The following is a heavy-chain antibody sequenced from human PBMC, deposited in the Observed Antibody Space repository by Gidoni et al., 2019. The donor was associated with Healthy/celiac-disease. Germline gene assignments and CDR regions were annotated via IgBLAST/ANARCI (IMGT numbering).Heavy chain of an antibody. Sequence: EVQLVESGGGLVKPGRSLRLSCTASGFTFGDYAMSWFRQAPGKGLEWVGFIRSKAYGGTTEYAASVKGRFTISRDDSKSIAYLQMNSLKTEDTAVYYCTRDPWPSIAALPTRFDYWGQGTLVTVSS. CDR2: IRSKAYGGTT. J-gene: IGHJ4*02. CDR3: TRDPWPSIAALPTRFDY. V-gene: IGHV3-49*05. D-gene: IGHD6-6*01. CDR1: GFTFGDYA.